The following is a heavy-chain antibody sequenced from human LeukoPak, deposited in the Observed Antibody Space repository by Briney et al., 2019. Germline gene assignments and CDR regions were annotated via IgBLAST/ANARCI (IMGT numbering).Heavy chain of an antibody. CDR1: GGSFSGYY. J-gene: IGHJ4*02. CDR3: ASGPGYCSGGSCPDY. Sequence: SETLSLTCDAYGGSFSGYYWSWIRQPPGKGLEWIGEINHSGSTNYNPSLKSRVTISVDTSKNQFSLKLSSVTAADTAVYYCASGPGYCSGGSCPDYWGQGTLVTVSS. CDR2: INHSGST. D-gene: IGHD2-15*01. V-gene: IGHV4-34*01.